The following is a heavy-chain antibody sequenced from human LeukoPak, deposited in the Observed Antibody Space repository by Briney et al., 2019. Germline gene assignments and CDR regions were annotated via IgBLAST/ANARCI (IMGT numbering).Heavy chain of an antibody. D-gene: IGHD1-26*01. J-gene: IGHJ4*02. V-gene: IGHV4-39*01. CDR1: GGSISSSSSY. Sequence: SETLSLTCTVSGGSISSSSSYWGWIRQPPGKGLEWIGSIYYSGSTYYNPSLKSRVTISVDTSKNQFSLKLSSVTAADTAVYYCARHGRSGSYQYPEPGPNDYWGQGTLVTVSS. CDR3: ARHGRSGSYQYPEPGPNDY. CDR2: IYYSGST.